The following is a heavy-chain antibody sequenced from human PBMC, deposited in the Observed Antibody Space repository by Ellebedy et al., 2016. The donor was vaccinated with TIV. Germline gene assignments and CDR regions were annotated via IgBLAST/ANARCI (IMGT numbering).Heavy chain of an antibody. V-gene: IGHV4-31*03. CDR2: IYYSGST. CDR3: ARAFGGSYSLDY. Sequence: LRLSXTVSGGSISSGGYYWSWIRQHPGKGLEWIGYIYYSGSTYYNPSLKSRVTISVDTSKNQFSLKLSSVTAADTAVYYCARAFGGSYSLDYWGQGTLVTVSS. J-gene: IGHJ4*02. CDR1: GGSISSGGYY. D-gene: IGHD2-15*01.